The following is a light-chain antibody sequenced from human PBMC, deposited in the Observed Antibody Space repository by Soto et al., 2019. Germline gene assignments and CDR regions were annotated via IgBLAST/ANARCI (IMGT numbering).Light chain of an antibody. V-gene: IGKV3-11*01. CDR1: QSVSSY. Sequence: EIVMKKSPATLSVSPGERATVSCRASQSVSSYLAWYQQKPGQAPRLLIYDASNRATGIPARFSGSGSGTDFTLTISILEPEDFAVYYCQQRSNWPITFGQGTRLEIK. J-gene: IGKJ5*01. CDR3: QQRSNWPIT. CDR2: DAS.